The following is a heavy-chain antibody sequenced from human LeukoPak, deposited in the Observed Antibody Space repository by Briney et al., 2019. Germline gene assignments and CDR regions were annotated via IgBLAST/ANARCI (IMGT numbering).Heavy chain of an antibody. V-gene: IGHV3-20*04. Sequence: GGSLRLSCAASGFTPDDYGMNWVRQAPGPGKGLEWVSGINWNGGRTAYGDSVKGRFTISRDNAKNSLYLQMNSLRAEDTALYYCVRSGGSSVELAGARFDYWGLGTLVTVSS. CDR1: GFTPDDYG. D-gene: IGHD2-2*01. CDR3: VRSGGSSVELAGARFDY. CDR2: INWNGGRT. J-gene: IGHJ4*02.